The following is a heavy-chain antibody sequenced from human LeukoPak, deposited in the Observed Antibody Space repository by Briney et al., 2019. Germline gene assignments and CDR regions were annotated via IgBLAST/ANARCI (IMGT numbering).Heavy chain of an antibody. CDR2: IIPIFGTA. V-gene: IGHV1-69*01. CDR3: ARDRGEDYYYYYYMDV. Sequence: SVKVSCKASGGTFSSYAISWVRQAPGQGLEWMGGIIPIFGTANYAQKFQGRVTIIADESTSTAYMELSSLRSEDTAVYYCARDRGEDYYYYYYMDVWGKGTTVTVSS. D-gene: IGHD3-10*01. CDR1: GGTFSSYA. J-gene: IGHJ6*03.